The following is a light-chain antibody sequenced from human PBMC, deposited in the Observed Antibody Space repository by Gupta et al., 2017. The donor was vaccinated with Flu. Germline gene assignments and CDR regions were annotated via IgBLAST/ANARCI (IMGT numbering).Light chain of an antibody. J-gene: IGKJ5*01. CDR2: AAS. V-gene: IGKV3-15*01. Sequence: EIVMTQSPATLSVSPGERATLSCRASQSVRCDLAWYQQRPGQAPRLLISAASTRGTGLTASFSGGGAATELXLTIISXLTEDFEVYYCQHEKKWHPSITFGXGTRLEIK. CDR1: QSVRCD. CDR3: QHEKKWHPSIT.